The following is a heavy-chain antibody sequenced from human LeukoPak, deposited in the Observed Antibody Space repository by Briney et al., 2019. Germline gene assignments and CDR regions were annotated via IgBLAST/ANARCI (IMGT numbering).Heavy chain of an antibody. CDR2: ISGSGGST. CDR1: GFTSSSYA. Sequence: PGGSLRLSCAASGFTSSSYAMSWVRQAPGKGLEWVSAISGSGGSTYYADSVKGRFTISRNNSKNTLDLQMTSLRAEDTPVYYCAKEPHPCYYFDYWGQGALVTVSS. V-gene: IGHV3-23*01. CDR3: AKEPHPCYYFDY. J-gene: IGHJ4*02.